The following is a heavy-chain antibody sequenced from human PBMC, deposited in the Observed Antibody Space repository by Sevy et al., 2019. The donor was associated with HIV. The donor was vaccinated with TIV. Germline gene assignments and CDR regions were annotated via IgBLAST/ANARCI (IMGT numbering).Heavy chain of an antibody. Sequence: GGSLRLFCAASGFTFNSYAMHWVRQAPGKGLEWVAVISYDGSNKHYADSVKGRFTISRDNSESTLFLQMNSLRAEDTAVYYCSRVESAWWSDYWGQGTLVTVSS. CDR3: SRVESAWWSDY. J-gene: IGHJ4*02. D-gene: IGHD2-8*02. CDR1: GFTFNSYA. V-gene: IGHV3-30-3*01. CDR2: ISYDGSNK.